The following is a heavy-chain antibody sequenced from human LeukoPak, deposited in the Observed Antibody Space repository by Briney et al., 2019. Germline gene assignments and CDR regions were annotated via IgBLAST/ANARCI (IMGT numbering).Heavy chain of an antibody. D-gene: IGHD1-26*01. J-gene: IGHJ4*02. Sequence: PSETLSLTCTVSGASISSYYWSWIRQPPGKGLEWIGYIYNSGITNHNPSLKSRVTISVDTSKNQFSLKLSSVTAADTAVYYCARAPRYSGSYYAPKFYFDYWGQGTLVTVSS. CDR3: ARAPRYSGSYYAPKFYFDY. CDR1: GASISSYY. V-gene: IGHV4-59*01. CDR2: IYNSGIT.